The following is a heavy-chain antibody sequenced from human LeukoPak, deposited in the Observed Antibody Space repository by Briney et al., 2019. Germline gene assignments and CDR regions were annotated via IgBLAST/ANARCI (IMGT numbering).Heavy chain of an antibody. J-gene: IGHJ4*02. CDR1: GYTFSAYY. CDR3: ARVGSSGWYVHPTLDY. D-gene: IGHD6-19*01. CDR2: INPSNGDT. V-gene: IGHV1-2*02. Sequence: ASVKVSCKASGYTFSAYYIHWVRQAPGQGLEWMAWINPSNGDTNYAQKFQGRVNMTRDTSISTAYMELTRLISDDTAVYYCARVGSSGWYVHPTLDYWGKGTLVTVSS.